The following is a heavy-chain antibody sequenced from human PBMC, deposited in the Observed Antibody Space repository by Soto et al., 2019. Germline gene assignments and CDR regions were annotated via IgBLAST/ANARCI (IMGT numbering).Heavy chain of an antibody. J-gene: IGHJ4*02. CDR3: ARGNWKGDY. Sequence: SETPSLTCTVSGGSVSNYNYYWGWIRQPPGKQLEWIGYIYYGGSTNYNPSLKSRVTISVDTSKNQFSLKLSSVTAADTAIYYCARGNWKGDYWGQGTLVTVSS. CDR1: GGSVSNYNYY. CDR2: IYYGGST. D-gene: IGHD1-20*01. V-gene: IGHV4-61*01.